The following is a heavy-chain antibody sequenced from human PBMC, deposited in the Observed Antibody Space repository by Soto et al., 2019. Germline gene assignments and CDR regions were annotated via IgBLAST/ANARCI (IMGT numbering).Heavy chain of an antibody. Sequence: QITLKESGPTLVKTKKTLTLTCTFSGFSLSTSGMGVGWIRQPPGNALEWLALIYWDDAKRYSPALKSRLTLTKDTSKHQVVLTMTIMDPVDTATYYCAHYSSTCSFDYWGQGTLVTVSS. CDR3: AHYSSTCSFDY. V-gene: IGHV2-5*02. D-gene: IGHD6-13*01. J-gene: IGHJ4*02. CDR1: GFSLSTSGMG. CDR2: IYWDDAK.